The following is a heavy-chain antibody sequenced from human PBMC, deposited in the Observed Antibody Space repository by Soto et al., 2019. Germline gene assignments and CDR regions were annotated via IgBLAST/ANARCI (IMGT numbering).Heavy chain of an antibody. V-gene: IGHV5-10-1*01. Sequence: PGESLKISCKGSGYSFTSYWISWVRQMPGKGLEWMGRIDPSDSYTNYSPSFQGHVTISADKSISTAYLQWSSLKASDTAMYYCARSYSNYTKTFDYWGLGTLVTVSS. D-gene: IGHD4-4*01. CDR2: IDPSDSYT. CDR3: ARSYSNYTKTFDY. J-gene: IGHJ4*02. CDR1: GYSFTSYW.